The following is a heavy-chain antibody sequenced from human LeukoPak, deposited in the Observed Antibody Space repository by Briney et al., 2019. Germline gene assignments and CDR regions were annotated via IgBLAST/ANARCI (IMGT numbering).Heavy chain of an antibody. D-gene: IGHD3-10*01. J-gene: IGHJ5*02. V-gene: IGHV1-18*01. CDR1: GYTFTSYG. CDR3: ARDAQVWFGELLYWFDP. CDR2: ISAYNGNT. Sequence: GASVKVSCKASGYTFTSYGISWVRQAPGQGLEWMGWISAYNGNTNYAQKLQGRVTMTTDTSTSTAYMELRSLRSDDTAVYYCARDAQVWFGELLYWFDPWGQGTLVNVSS.